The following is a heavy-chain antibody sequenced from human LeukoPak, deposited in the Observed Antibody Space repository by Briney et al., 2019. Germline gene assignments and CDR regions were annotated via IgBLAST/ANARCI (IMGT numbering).Heavy chain of an antibody. CDR1: GFSFSSYA. Sequence: PGGFLRLSCAASGFSFSSYAMSWVRQAPGQGLEWVSAISGSGGSTYYADSVKGRFTISRDNSKNTLYLQMNSLRAEDTAVYYCAKDSYYDSSGYYLGPRGSAFDIWGQGTMVTVSS. J-gene: IGHJ3*02. D-gene: IGHD3-22*01. CDR2: ISGSGGST. CDR3: AKDSYYDSSGYYLGPRGSAFDI. V-gene: IGHV3-23*01.